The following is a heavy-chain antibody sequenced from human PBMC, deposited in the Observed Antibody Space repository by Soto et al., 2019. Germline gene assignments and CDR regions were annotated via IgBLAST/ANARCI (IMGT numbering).Heavy chain of an antibody. Sequence: LRLSCAASGFTFSSYAMSWVRQAPGKGLEWVSAISGSGGSTYYADSVKGRFTISRDNSKNTLYLQMNSLRAEDTAVYYCAKATYYDFWSLRGAFDIWGQGTMVTVSS. V-gene: IGHV3-23*01. CDR3: AKATYYDFWSLRGAFDI. CDR1: GFTFSSYA. J-gene: IGHJ3*02. D-gene: IGHD3-3*01. CDR2: ISGSGGST.